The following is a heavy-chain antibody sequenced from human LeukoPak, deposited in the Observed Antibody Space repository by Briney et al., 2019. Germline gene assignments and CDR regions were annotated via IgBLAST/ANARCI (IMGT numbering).Heavy chain of an antibody. J-gene: IGHJ4*02. CDR2: INPNSGGT. CDR3: ARVDYDFWSGYYPGDNYFDY. CDR1: GYTFTGYY. Sequence: AASVKVSCKASGYTFTGYYMHWVRQAPGQGLEWMGWINPNSGGTNYAQKFQGRVTMTRDTSISTAYMELSRLRSDDTAVYYCARVDYDFWSGYYPGDNYFDYWGQGTLVTVSS. V-gene: IGHV1-2*02. D-gene: IGHD3-3*01.